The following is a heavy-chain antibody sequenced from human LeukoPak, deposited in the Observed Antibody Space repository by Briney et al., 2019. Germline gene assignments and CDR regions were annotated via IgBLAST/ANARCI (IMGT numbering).Heavy chain of an antibody. CDR3: TRHGVVPVIGHGMAV. J-gene: IGHJ6*02. D-gene: IGHD2-2*01. CDR1: GASIGSYY. CDR2: ISQTGYT. Sequence: SETLSLTCTVSGASIGSYYWSWIRQPPGKGLEWVGYISQTGYTKYTPSLKSRVTISRDTSENQFSLILSFVTAADTAIYYCTRHGVVPVIGHGMAVWGHGTTVTVSS. V-gene: IGHV4-59*08.